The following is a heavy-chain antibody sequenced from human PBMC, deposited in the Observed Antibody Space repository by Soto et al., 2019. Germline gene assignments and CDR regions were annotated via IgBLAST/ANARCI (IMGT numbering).Heavy chain of an antibody. CDR2: INAGNGNT. CDR1: GYTLTSYA. CDR3: ARDSVLEYPDY. J-gene: IGHJ4*02. D-gene: IGHD1-1*01. Sequence: GASVKVSCKASGYTLTSYAMHWVRQAPGQRLEWMGWINAGNGNTKYSQKFQGRVTITRDTSASTAYMGLSSLRSEDTAVYYCARDSVLEYPDYWGQGTLVTVSS. V-gene: IGHV1-3*01.